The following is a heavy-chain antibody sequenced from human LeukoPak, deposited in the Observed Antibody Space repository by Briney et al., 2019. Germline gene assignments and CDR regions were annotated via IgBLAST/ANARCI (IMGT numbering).Heavy chain of an antibody. CDR2: ISSSSSYI. J-gene: IGHJ4*02. V-gene: IGHV3-21*01. CDR1: GFTFSSYS. CDR3: ARGTGYYDSSVDY. Sequence: GGSLRLSCAASGFTFSSYSMNWVRQAPGKGLEWVSSISSSSSYIYYADSVKGRFTISRDNAKNSLYLQMSSLRAEDTAVYYCARGTGYYDSSVDYWGQGTLVTVSS. D-gene: IGHD3-22*01.